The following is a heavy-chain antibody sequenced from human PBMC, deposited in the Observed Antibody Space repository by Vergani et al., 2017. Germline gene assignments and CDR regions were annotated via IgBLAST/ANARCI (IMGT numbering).Heavy chain of an antibody. J-gene: IGHJ6*03. Sequence: QVQLVQSGAEVKKPGSSVKVSCKASGGTFSSYAISWVRQAPGQGLEWMGGIIPIFGTANYAQKFQGRVPSTADESTSTAYMELSSLRSEDTAVYYCAGGQIVVVPAAMLSTNYYYYMDVWGKGTTVTVSS. CDR1: GGTFSSYA. CDR3: AGGQIVVVPAAMLSTNYYYYMDV. D-gene: IGHD2-2*01. CDR2: IIPIFGTA. V-gene: IGHV1-69*01.